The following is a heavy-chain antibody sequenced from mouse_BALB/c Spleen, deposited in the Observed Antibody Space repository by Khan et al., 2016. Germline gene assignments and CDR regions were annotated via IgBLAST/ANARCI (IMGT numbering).Heavy chain of an antibody. J-gene: IGHJ3*01. V-gene: IGHV3-8*02. Sequence: EVQLQESGPSLVKLSQTLSLTCSVTGDSITSGYWNWIRKFPGNKLEYMGYISHSGSTYYTPSLKSRISITRDTSKNQYYLQLNSVTTEDTATYXCARNGNRYERTWFAYWGQGTLVTVSA. CDR3: ARNGNRYERTWFAY. CDR1: GDSITSGY. D-gene: IGHD2-14*01. CDR2: ISHSGST.